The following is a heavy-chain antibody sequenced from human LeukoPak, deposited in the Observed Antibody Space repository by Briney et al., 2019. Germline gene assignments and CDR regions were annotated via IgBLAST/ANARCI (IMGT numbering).Heavy chain of an antibody. CDR2: ISYDGSNK. CDR1: GFTLSSYA. D-gene: IGHD3-22*01. J-gene: IGHJ4*02. V-gene: IGHV3-30*04. CDR3: VAQPTADSSGYYYFDY. Sequence: GGSLRLSCAASGFTLSSYAMHWVRQAPGKGLEWVAVISYDGSNKYYADSVKGRFTISRDNSKNTLYLQMNSLRAEDTAVYYCVAQPTADSSGYYYFDYWGQGTLVTVS.